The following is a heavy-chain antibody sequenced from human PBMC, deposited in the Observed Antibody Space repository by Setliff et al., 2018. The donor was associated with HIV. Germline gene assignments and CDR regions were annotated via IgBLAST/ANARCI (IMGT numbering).Heavy chain of an antibody. D-gene: IGHD6-13*01. CDR3: ARRSHSVGTSWPFDH. J-gene: IGHJ4*02. V-gene: IGHV7-4-1*02. CDR2: INPNTGNP. Sequence: VASVKVSCKASGYTFMNFAMHWVRQAPGQGLEWMGWINPNTGNPTYAQGFTGRFVFSLDTSVSTAYLQISSLEAQDTGVYYCARRSHSVGTSWPFDHWGQGTQVTVS. CDR1: GYTFMNFA.